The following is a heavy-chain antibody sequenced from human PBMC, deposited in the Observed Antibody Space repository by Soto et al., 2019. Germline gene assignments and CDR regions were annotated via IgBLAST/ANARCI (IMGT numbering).Heavy chain of an antibody. Sequence: SAEVCSKESRVTNRSYSLSSVRQAPGQGLEWMGGIIPIFGTANYAQKFQGRVTITADESTSTAYMELSSLRSEDTAVYYCARETGHPTNSEYWGQGTLVTVSS. CDR1: RVTNRSYS. J-gene: IGHJ4*02. CDR3: ARETGHPTNSEY. CDR2: IIPIFGTA. V-gene: IGHV1-69*13.